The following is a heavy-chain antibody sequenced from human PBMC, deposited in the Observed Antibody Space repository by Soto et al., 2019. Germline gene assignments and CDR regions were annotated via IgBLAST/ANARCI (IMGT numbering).Heavy chain of an antibody. D-gene: IGHD2-2*01. Sequence: QVQLVQSGAEVRKPGSSVKVSCKASGGTFSTYAISWVRQAPGQGLEWMGGIIPMFGTAKYALRFQGRFTITADGSTSTASMELTSRRSEDTVLYFCARTQGAEFQLLYAFDIWGQGTMVTGSS. CDR3: ARTQGAEFQLLYAFDI. CDR1: GGTFSTYA. J-gene: IGHJ3*02. V-gene: IGHV1-69*01. CDR2: IIPMFGTA.